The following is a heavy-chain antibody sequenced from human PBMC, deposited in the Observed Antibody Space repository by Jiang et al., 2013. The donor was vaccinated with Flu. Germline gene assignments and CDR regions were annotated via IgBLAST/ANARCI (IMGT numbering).Heavy chain of an antibody. D-gene: IGHD4-17*01. V-gene: IGHV1-46*01. Sequence: RQAPGQGLEWMGIINPSGGSTSYAXKFQGRVTMTRDTSTSTVYMELSSLRSEDTAVYYCARPYGDHTQLGYYFDYWGQGTLVTVSS. CDR2: INPSGGST. CDR3: ARPYGDHTQLGYYFDY. J-gene: IGHJ4*02.